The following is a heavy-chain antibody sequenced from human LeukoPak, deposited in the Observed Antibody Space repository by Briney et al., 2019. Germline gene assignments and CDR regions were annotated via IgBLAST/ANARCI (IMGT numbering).Heavy chain of an antibody. J-gene: IGHJ1*01. CDR3: AREGRGSGWSNNIQN. CDR1: GGSISSSSYY. V-gene: IGHV4-39*02. D-gene: IGHD6-19*01. Sequence: SETLSLTCTVSGGSISSSSYYWGWIRQPPGKGLEWIGSIYYSGSTYYNPSLKSRVTISVDTSKNQSSLRLSSVTAADTAVYYCAREGRGSGWSNNIQNWGQGTLVTVSS. CDR2: IYYSGST.